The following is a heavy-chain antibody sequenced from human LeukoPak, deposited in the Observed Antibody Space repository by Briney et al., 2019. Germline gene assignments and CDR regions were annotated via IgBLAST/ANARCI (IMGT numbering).Heavy chain of an antibody. CDR3: ATRPRDSSGYYLGAFDG. CDR2: IGASGADT. J-gene: IGHJ3*01. V-gene: IGHV3-23*01. Sequence: EGSLRLSCEASGFTFSSYAMAWVRQAPGKGLDWVSVIGASGADTYYSDSAKGRFTVSRDNSKDTLFLHMSSLRAEDTAVYFCATRPRDSSGYYLGAFDGWGQGTTVTVSS. CDR1: GFTFSSYA. D-gene: IGHD3-22*01.